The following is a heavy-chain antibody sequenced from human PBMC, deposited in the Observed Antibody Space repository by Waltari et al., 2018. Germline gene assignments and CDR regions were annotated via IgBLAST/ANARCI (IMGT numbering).Heavy chain of an antibody. CDR3: ARGGPSVYYYMDV. CDR1: GFNFISYA. D-gene: IGHD3-16*01. CDR2: IDIGGSST. V-gene: IGHV3-23*03. J-gene: IGHJ6*03. Sequence: EVVMLESRGGLVQPGGSLRLSCAASGFNFISYAISWVRQSPGKGLEWVSVIDIGGSSTYYGDSVKGRFTISRDNSKNTLYLQMNSLRADDTAVYYCARGGPSVYYYMDVWGKGTTVTVSS.